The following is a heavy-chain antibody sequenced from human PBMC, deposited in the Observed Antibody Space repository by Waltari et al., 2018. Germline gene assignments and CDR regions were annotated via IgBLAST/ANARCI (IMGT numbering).Heavy chain of an antibody. Sequence: EVQLLESGGGFVQAGGSLRLPCSASGFPFSILSLSWVRQAPGKGLEWVSAISHSDGTTYYADSVKGRFTISRDNSKNTLYLQMNSLRAEDTAVYYCTKDRYHCSGGTCGGGYWGQGTLVTVSS. CDR1: GFPFSILS. V-gene: IGHV3-23*01. CDR2: ISHSDGTT. J-gene: IGHJ4*02. D-gene: IGHD2-15*01. CDR3: TKDRYHCSGGTCGGGY.